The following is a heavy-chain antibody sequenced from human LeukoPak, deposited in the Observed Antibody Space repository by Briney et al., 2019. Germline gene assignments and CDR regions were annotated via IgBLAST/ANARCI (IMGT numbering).Heavy chain of an antibody. J-gene: IGHJ4*02. CDR1: GGSNSGSSYY. Sequence: PSETLSLTCTVSGGSNSGSSYYWGWIRQPPGKGLEWIGTIYYSGSTHYNSSLKSRATISVDTSKNQFSLKLTSVTAADTAVYYCARDGYNPIDYWGQGTLVSVSS. V-gene: IGHV4-39*02. CDR2: IYYSGST. D-gene: IGHD5-24*01. CDR3: ARDGYNPIDY.